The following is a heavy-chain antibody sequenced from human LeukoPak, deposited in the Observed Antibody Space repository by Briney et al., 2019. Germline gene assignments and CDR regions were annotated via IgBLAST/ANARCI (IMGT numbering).Heavy chain of an antibody. Sequence: XETLSLTCGVYGGSFSGYYWTWIRQPPGKGLEWIGEINHSGSTNYNPSLKSRVTISVDTSKNQFSLKLSSVTAADTAVYYCAEVRGFSRALDYWGQGTLVTVSS. CDR2: INHSGST. V-gene: IGHV4-34*01. D-gene: IGHD3-10*01. CDR3: AEVRGFSRALDY. J-gene: IGHJ4*02. CDR1: GGSFSGYY.